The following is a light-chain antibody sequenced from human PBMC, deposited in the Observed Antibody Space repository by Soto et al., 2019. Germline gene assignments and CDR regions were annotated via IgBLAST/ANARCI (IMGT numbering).Light chain of an antibody. CDR1: QSLSSSY. CDR2: GAF. J-gene: IGKJ5*01. CDR3: QQNETLIT. V-gene: IGKV3-20*01. Sequence: IVLTQSPVTLSLSQVERATLSFMASQSLSSSYFAWYQHKPGQGPRLLIYGAFTRATGIPDRFSGSGSGTDFTLTISRLETEDFAVYYCQQNETLITFGQGTRLEIK.